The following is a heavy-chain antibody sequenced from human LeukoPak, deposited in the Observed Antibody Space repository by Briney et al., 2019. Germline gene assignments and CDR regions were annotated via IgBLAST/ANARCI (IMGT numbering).Heavy chain of an antibody. CDR1: GGSISPYC. CDR2: IYYSGST. CDR3: XXXXIXXXXXXXXXXEXYYYXYYVDV. V-gene: IGHV4-59*01. D-gene: IGHD6-6*01. Sequence: PSETLSLTCTVSGGSISPYCWSWIRQPPGKGLEWLGDIYYSGSTNYNPSLKSRVTFSVDTSKNQFSLKLSSVTAADTAVYHCXXXXIXXXXXXXXXXEXYYYXYYVDVWGKGTTVTVSS. J-gene: IGHJ6*03.